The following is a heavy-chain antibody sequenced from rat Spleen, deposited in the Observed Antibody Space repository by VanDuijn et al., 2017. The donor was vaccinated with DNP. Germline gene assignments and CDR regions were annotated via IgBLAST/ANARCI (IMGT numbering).Heavy chain of an antibody. D-gene: IGHD1-12*02. CDR1: GFSLTDYS. CDR2: MSNGGNT. J-gene: IGHJ2*01. Sequence: QVRLKESGPGLVQPSQTLSLTCTVSGFSLTDYSVAWLRQPPGKGLEWIAAMSNGGNTYYNSVVRSRLSISRDTLNNQVFLKVNSLQTEDTAMYFCARSDYSDGAYYYGYFDYWGQGVMVTVSS. CDR3: ARSDYSDGAYYYGYFDY. V-gene: IGHV2-6*01.